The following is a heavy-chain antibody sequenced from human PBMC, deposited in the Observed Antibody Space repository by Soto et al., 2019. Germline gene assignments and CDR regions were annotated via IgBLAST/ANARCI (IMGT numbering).Heavy chain of an antibody. CDR2: ISGSGDST. Sequence: EVQLLESGGGLVQPGGSLRLSCAASGFTFSSYAMRWVRQAPGKGLEWVSAISGSGDSTYYADSVKGRFTISRDNSKNTLYLQMNSLRAEDTAIYYCARRGSGGYYDCWGQGPLVTVSS. V-gene: IGHV3-23*01. CDR1: GFTFSSYA. D-gene: IGHD6-19*01. J-gene: IGHJ4*02. CDR3: ARRGSGGYYDC.